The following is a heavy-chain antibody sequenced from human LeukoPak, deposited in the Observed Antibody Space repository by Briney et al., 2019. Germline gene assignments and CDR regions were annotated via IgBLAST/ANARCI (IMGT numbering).Heavy chain of an antibody. V-gene: IGHV3-23*01. CDR1: GFPFETNA. Sequence: GVSLRLSCATSGFPFETNAMSWVRQAPGKGLEWVATIGNTETFYADSVTGRFTISRDNSKNTVNLQMNRLRVEDTAIYYCAKDWIQFNRVFDCFDSWGQGTLVTVSS. J-gene: IGHJ4*02. D-gene: IGHD5-18*01. CDR3: AKDWIQFNRVFDCFDS. CDR2: IGNTET.